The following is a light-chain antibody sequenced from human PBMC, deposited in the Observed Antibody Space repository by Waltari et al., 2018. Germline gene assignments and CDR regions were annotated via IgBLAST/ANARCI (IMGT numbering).Light chain of an antibody. CDR1: RSNIGSNY. CDR3: AAWDDSLSGRV. Sequence: QSVLTQPPSASGTPGQRVTISCSGTRSNIGSNYLYWYQQPPGTAPKLLIYRNNQRPSGVPDRFSGSKSGTSASLAISGLRSEDEADYYCAAWDDSLSGRVFGGGTK. CDR2: RNN. J-gene: IGLJ3*02. V-gene: IGLV1-47*01.